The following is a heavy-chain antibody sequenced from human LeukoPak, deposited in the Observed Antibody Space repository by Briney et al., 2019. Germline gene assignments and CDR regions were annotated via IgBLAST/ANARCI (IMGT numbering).Heavy chain of an antibody. J-gene: IGHJ4*02. CDR2: IYYSGST. V-gene: IGHV4-39*07. CDR1: GGSISSSSYY. Sequence: SETLSLTCTVSGGSISSSSYYWVWIRQPPGKGLEWIGSIYYSGSTYYNPSLKSPVTISVDTSKNQFSLKLNSVTAADTAVYYCARDRLRWPKIDYWGQGTLVTVSS. D-gene: IGHD4-23*01. CDR3: ARDRLRWPKIDY.